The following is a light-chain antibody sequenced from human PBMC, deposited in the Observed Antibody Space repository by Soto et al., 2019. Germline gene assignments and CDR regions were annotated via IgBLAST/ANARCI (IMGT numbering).Light chain of an antibody. CDR3: QQYNSYPYT. Sequence: DIQMTQSPSTLSASIGDRVTITCRASQSISTWLAWYQQKPGKAPNLLISDASTLESGVPSRFSGSRSGTEFTLTISSLQLDDFATYYCQQYNSYPYTFGRGTKLEIK. V-gene: IGKV1-5*01. CDR1: QSISTW. J-gene: IGKJ2*01. CDR2: DAS.